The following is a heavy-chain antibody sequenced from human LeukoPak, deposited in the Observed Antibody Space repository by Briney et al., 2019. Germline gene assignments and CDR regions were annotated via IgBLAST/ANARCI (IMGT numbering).Heavy chain of an antibody. Sequence: SETLSLTCTVSGGSISSSSYYWGWIRQPPGKGLEWIGSIYYSGSTYYNPSLKSRVTISVDTSKNQFSLKLSSVTAADTAVYYCARGTTLTGYASGLGFNYWGQGTLVTVSS. CDR1: GGSISSSSYY. CDR3: ARGTTLTGYASGLGFNY. D-gene: IGHD6-19*01. CDR2: IYYSGST. J-gene: IGHJ4*02. V-gene: IGHV4-39*07.